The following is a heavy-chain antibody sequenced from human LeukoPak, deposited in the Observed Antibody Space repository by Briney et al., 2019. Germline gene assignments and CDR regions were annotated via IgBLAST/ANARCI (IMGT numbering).Heavy chain of an antibody. V-gene: IGHV3-7*03. CDR2: IKQDGSEK. D-gene: IGHD1-26*01. J-gene: IGHJ4*02. CDR1: GFTFSSYW. CDR3: AKDVGKWESLHFFDY. Sequence: GGSLRLSCAASGFTFSSYWMSWVRQAPGKGLEWVANIKQDGSEKYYVDSVKGRFTISRDNSRNTLYLQMNSLRGDDTAVYYCAKDVGKWESLHFFDYWGQGTLVTVSS.